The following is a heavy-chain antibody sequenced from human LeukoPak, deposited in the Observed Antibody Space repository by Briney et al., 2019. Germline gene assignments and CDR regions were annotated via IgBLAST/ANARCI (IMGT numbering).Heavy chain of an antibody. CDR1: GFTFSSYW. D-gene: IGHD1-26*01. CDR2: INSDGSST. J-gene: IGHJ4*02. CDR3: ARDPPYDSGTYPDY. V-gene: IGHV3-74*01. Sequence: PGGSLRPSCAASGFTFSSYWMHWVRQAPGKGLVWVSRINSDGSSTSYADSVKGRFTISRDNAKNTLYLQMNSLRAEDTAVYFCARDPPYDSGTYPDYWGQGTLVTVSS.